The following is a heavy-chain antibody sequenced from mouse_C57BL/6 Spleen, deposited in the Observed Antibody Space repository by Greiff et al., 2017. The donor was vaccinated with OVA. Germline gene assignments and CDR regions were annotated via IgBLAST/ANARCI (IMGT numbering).Heavy chain of an antibody. CDR1: GYAFTNYL. D-gene: IGHD2-4*01. CDR3: ARERLRAMDY. V-gene: IGHV1-54*01. CDR2: INPGSGGT. Sequence: QVQLQQSGAELVRPGTSVTVSCKASGYAFTNYLIEWVKQRPGQGLEWIGVINPGSGGTNYNEKFKGKATLTADKSSSTAYMQLRSVTSEDSAVYFCARERLRAMDYWGQGTSVTVSS. J-gene: IGHJ4*01.